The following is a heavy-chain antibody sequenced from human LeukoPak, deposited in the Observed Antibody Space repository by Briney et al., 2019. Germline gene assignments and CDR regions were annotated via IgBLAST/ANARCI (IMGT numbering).Heavy chain of an antibody. Sequence: SETLSLTCTVSGGSISSSSYYWGWIRQPPGKGLEWFGSIYYSGSTYYNPSLKNRVTIAVDTSKNQFSLKLSSVTAADTAVYYCARRSDSDLFYYYYYMDVWGKGTTVTVSS. CDR1: GGSISSSSYY. V-gene: IGHV4-39*01. CDR3: ARRSDSDLFYYYYYMDV. J-gene: IGHJ6*03. D-gene: IGHD2-21*01. CDR2: IYYSGST.